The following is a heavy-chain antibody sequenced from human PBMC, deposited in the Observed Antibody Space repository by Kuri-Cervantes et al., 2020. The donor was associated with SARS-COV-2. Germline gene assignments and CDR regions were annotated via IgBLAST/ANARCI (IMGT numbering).Heavy chain of an antibody. V-gene: IGHV4-59*01. CDR3: ARGGYGDYLS. D-gene: IGHD4-17*01. J-gene: IGHJ5*02. CDR2: IYYSGST. Sequence: SQTLSLTCAVYGGSFSGYYWSRIRQPPGKGLEWIGYIYYSGSTNYNPSLKSRVTISVDTSKNQFSLKLSSVTAADTAVYYCARGGYGDYLSWGQGTLVTVSS. CDR1: GGSFSGYY.